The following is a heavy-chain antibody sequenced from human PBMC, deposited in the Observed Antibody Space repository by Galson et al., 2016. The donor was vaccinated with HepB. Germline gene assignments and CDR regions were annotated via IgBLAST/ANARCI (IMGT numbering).Heavy chain of an antibody. J-gene: IGHJ5*02. D-gene: IGHD1-26*01. CDR1: GASISRGGYY. V-gene: IGHV4-31*03. CDR3: ARGGRTWFGP. Sequence: LSLTCTVSGASISRGGYYWSWIRQRPGEGLEWIGYIYHSGSTFYNPSLKSRVAISLDTSQNQFSLKLKSVTAADTAVYYCARGGRTWFGPWGQGTLVTVSS. CDR2: IYHSGST.